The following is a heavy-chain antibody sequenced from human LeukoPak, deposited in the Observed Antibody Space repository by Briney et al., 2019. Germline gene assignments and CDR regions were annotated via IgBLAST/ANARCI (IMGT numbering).Heavy chain of an antibody. CDR1: GFTFSDYS. CDR3: ATSGGFVLPNAITGNWYMDV. CDR2: ITIAGGYT. J-gene: IGHJ6*03. V-gene: IGHV3-21*01. Sequence: GRCLRLSCGASGFTFSDYSMNWVRQAPGKGLAWGASITIAGGYTYYADSVKGRFTISRDNAQNSLFLQMNSLRAEDTAVYFCATSGGFVLPNAITGNWYMDVWGRGTSVTVSS. D-gene: IGHD2-2*01.